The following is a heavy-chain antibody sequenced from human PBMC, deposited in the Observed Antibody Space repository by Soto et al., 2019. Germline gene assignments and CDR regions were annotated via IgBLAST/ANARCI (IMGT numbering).Heavy chain of an antibody. CDR3: AKEFFDSSGFYPSLDALDI. Sequence: QVQLAESGGGVVQPGRSLTITCAASGFTLGTYGMHWVRQAPGKGLEWVAVISNDGGDKYYSDSVMGRFTISRDNSKNTLFLQMNSLRAEDTAVYCCAKEFFDSSGFYPSLDALDIWGQGTVVTVSS. D-gene: IGHD3-22*01. J-gene: IGHJ3*02. CDR2: ISNDGGDK. V-gene: IGHV3-30*18. CDR1: GFTLGTYG.